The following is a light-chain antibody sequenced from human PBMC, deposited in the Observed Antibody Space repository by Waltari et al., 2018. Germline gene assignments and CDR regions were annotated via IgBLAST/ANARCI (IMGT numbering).Light chain of an antibody. CDR1: QSVSRK. V-gene: IGKV3-15*01. CDR2: DTS. CDR3: QQYSNWPPWT. Sequence: EILMTQSPATLSVSPGERATLSCRVSQSVSRKLAWYQENPGQAPRLLIYDTSSRATDIPARFSGRGAGTEFTLTISSLQSEDFAVYYCQQYSNWPPWTFSQGTKVEI. J-gene: IGKJ1*01.